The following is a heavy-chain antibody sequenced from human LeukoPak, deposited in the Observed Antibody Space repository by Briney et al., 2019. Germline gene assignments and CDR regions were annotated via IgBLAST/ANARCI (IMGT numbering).Heavy chain of an antibody. Sequence: PSETLSLTCTVSGGSISSSSYYWGWIRQPPGKGLEWIASIYYSGSTYYNPSLKSLVTISVDTSKNQFSLKLSSVTAADTAVYYCARAGAYCSSTSCLGIWFDPWGQGTLVTVSS. CDR3: ARAGAYCSSTSCLGIWFDP. V-gene: IGHV4-39*01. CDR2: IYYSGST. J-gene: IGHJ5*02. D-gene: IGHD2-2*01. CDR1: GGSISSSSYY.